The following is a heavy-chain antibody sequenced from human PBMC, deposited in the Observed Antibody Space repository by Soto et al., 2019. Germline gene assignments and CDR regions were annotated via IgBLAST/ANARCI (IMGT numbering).Heavy chain of an antibody. Sequence: EVQLVESGGGLVQPGGSLRLSCAASGFTFSSYSMNWVRQAPGKGLEWVSYISSSGSTIYYADSVKGRFTISRDNAKNSLYLQMSSRRAEDTSVYYCARGVPSSSSWSDYWGQGTLVTVSS. V-gene: IGHV3-48*01. J-gene: IGHJ4*02. CDR3: ARGVPSSSSWSDY. D-gene: IGHD6-13*01. CDR2: ISSSGSTI. CDR1: GFTFSSYS.